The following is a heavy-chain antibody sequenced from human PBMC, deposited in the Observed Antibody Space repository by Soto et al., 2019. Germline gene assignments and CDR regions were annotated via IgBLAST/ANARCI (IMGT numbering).Heavy chain of an antibody. CDR3: ARQSSPDYNHYGMDV. J-gene: IGHJ6*02. V-gene: IGHV5-51*01. CDR2: IYPGDSDT. CDR1: GYSFTNYW. Sequence: GESLKISCKGSGYSFTNYWIAWVRQMPGKGLVWMGIIYPGDSDTRYSPSFQGQVTISADKSISTAHLQWSSLKASDTAMYYCARQSSPDYNHYGMDVWGQGTTVTVSS. D-gene: IGHD6-13*01.